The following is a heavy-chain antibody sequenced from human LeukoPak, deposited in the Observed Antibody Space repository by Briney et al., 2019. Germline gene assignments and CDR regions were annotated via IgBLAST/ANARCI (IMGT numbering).Heavy chain of an antibody. V-gene: IGHV1-18*01. CDR3: ARVFRYYDSSGYYLFDY. CDR1: GYTFTDYG. Sequence: ASVKVSCKASGYTFTDYGISWVRQAPGQGLEWMGWISVYNGNTNYAQKLQGRVTMTTDTSTSTAYMELRSLRSDDTAVYYCARVFRYYDSSGYYLFDYWGQGTLVTVSS. J-gene: IGHJ4*02. CDR2: ISVYNGNT. D-gene: IGHD3-22*01.